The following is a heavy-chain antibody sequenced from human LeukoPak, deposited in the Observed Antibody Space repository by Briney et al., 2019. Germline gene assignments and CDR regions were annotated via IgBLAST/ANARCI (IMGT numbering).Heavy chain of an antibody. V-gene: IGHV4-59*01. CDR1: GGSISSYY. D-gene: IGHD5-24*01. Sequence: PSETLSLTCTVSGGSISSYYWSWIRQPPGKGLEWIGYIYYSGSTNYNPSLKSRVTISVDTSKNQFSLKLSSVTAADTAVYYCARVDGYNRMKYWGQGTLVTVSS. CDR3: ARVDGYNRMKY. CDR2: IYYSGST. J-gene: IGHJ4*02.